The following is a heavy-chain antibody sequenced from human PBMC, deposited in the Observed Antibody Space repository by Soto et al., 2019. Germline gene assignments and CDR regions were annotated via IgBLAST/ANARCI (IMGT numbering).Heavy chain of an antibody. V-gene: IGHV4-34*01. CDR2: INHSGST. CDR3: ARGRRRPYNWFDP. CDR1: GGSFSGYY. Sequence: QVQLQQWGAGLLKPSETLSLTCAVYGGSFSGYYWSWIRQPPGKGLEWIGVINHSGSTNYNPSLKSRVTISVDTSKNQFSLKLSSVTAADTAVYYCARGRRRPYNWFDPWGQGTLVTVSS. J-gene: IGHJ5*02.